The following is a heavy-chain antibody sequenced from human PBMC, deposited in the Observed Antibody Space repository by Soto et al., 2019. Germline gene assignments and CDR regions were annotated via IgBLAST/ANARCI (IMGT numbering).Heavy chain of an antibody. Sequence: EVQLLESGGGLVQPGGSLRLSCAASGFTFSSYATSRVRQAPGKGLEWVSSITGSAGSTYYADSVKGRFTISRDNSKNTLYLQMNSLTAEDTAVYYCAKDRNRWLRFDLGYWGQGTLVTVSS. CDR1: GFTFSSYA. CDR2: ITGSAGST. D-gene: IGHD5-12*01. V-gene: IGHV3-23*01. J-gene: IGHJ4*02. CDR3: AKDRNRWLRFDLGY.